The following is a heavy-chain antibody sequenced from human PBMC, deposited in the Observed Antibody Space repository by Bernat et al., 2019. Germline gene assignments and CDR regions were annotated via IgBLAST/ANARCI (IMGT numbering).Heavy chain of an antibody. V-gene: IGHV1-24*01. Sequence: QVQLVQSGAEVKKPGASVKVSCKVSGYTLTELSMHWVRQAPGKGLEWMGGFDPEDGETIYAQKFQGRVTMTEDTTTDTAYLELSSLRSEETAVYYCATDSVAVAGTAPFDYWGQGTLVTVSS. CDR2: FDPEDGET. CDR3: ATDSVAVAGTAPFDY. D-gene: IGHD6-19*01. CDR1: GYTLTELS. J-gene: IGHJ4*02.